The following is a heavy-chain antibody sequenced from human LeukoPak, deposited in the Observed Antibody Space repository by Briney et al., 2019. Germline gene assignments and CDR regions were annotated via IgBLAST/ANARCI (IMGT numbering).Heavy chain of an antibody. J-gene: IGHJ4*02. V-gene: IGHV3-23*01. D-gene: IGHD3-9*01. CDR2: ISSGDRT. Sequence: GGSLRLSCAASGFTFSSYAMNWVRQGPGKGLEWVAGISSGDRTFHAESVKGRFTISRDKSKDTLYLQMNSLRAEDTAVYYCAKDATASPYFHWFDNWGQGTQVIVSS. CDR3: AKDATASPYFHWFDN. CDR1: GFTFSSYA.